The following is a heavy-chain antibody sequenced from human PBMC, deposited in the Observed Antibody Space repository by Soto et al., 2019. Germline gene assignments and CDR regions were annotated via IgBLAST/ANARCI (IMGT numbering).Heavy chain of an antibody. J-gene: IGHJ5*02. Sequence: ASVKVSCKASGYTFTNYYIYWVRQAPGQGLEWMGIINPNGGSTNYAQKFQGRVAMTSDTSTSTLYMELNSLRAEDTAVYYCASQEGGSYNWFDPWGQGTLVTVSS. V-gene: IGHV1-46*01. CDR2: INPNGGST. CDR1: GYTFTNYY. D-gene: IGHD5-12*01. CDR3: ASQEGGSYNWFDP.